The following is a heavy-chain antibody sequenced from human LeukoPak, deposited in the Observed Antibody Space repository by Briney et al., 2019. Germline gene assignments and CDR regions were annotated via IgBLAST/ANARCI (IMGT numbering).Heavy chain of an antibody. Sequence: PGGSLRLSCAASGFTFSSYAMSWVRQAPGKGLEWVANIKQDGSEKYYVGSVKGRFTISRDNAKNSLYLQMNSLRAEDTAVYYCARDLNYDILTGYGMDVWGQGTTVTVSS. D-gene: IGHD3-9*01. J-gene: IGHJ6*02. CDR3: ARDLNYDILTGYGMDV. CDR2: IKQDGSEK. CDR1: GFTFSSYA. V-gene: IGHV3-7*03.